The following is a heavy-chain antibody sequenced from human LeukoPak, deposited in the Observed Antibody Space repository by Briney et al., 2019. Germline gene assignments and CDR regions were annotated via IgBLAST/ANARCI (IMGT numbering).Heavy chain of an antibody. CDR3: ARSGSGWFDF. V-gene: IGHV3-53*01. J-gene: IGHJ4*02. Sequence: GGSLRLSCAASGFTVSTNFMSWVRQAPGKGLEWVSVIYAGGDTYYADSVKGRFTISRDSSKNTLYLQMNSLRAEDTAVYYCARSGSGWFDFWGQGTLVTVSS. CDR1: GFTVSTNF. CDR2: IYAGGDT. D-gene: IGHD6-19*01.